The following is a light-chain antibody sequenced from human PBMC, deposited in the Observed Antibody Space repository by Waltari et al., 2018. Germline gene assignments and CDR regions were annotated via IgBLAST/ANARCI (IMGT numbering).Light chain of an antibody. J-gene: IGLJ2*01. CDR3: TSYTTTSTLVL. CDR2: DVT. CDR1: TSDIGGYNY. Sequence: QSALTQPASVSGSPGQSITTTCTGTTSDIGGYNYVSWYQQRPGRAPKLMIYDVTDRPSGISIRFSGSKSGNTASLTISGLRAEDEAYYYCTSYTTTSTLVLFGGGTKLTVL. V-gene: IGLV2-14*03.